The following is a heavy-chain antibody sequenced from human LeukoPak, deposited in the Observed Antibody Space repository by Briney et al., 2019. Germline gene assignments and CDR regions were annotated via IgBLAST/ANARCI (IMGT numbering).Heavy chain of an antibody. V-gene: IGHV3-74*01. CDR3: ASASSHRIAAGGDY. CDR2: INSDGNSR. CDR1: GFTFRNYW. J-gene: IGHJ4*02. D-gene: IGHD6-13*01. Sequence: GGSLRLSCAASGFTFRNYWMHWVRQAPGKGLVWVSRINSDGNSRNYADSVKGRFTISRDNAKNTLYLQINSLRAEDTAVYYCASASSHRIAAGGDYWGQGTLVTVSS.